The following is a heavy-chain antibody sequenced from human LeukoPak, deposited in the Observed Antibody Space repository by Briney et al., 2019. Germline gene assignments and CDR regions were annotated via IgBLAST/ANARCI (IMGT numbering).Heavy chain of an antibody. CDR3: ARGVDYDFWSGYYYPYYYYYGMDV. V-gene: IGHV1-8*01. Sequence: GASVKVSCKASGYTFTSYYFSWVRQATGQGLEWMGWMNPDSGKTGYAQKFQGRVTMTRNTSISTAYMELSSLRSEDTAVYYCARGVDYDFWSGYYYPYYYYYGMDVWGQGTTVTVSS. CDR2: MNPDSGKT. D-gene: IGHD3-3*01. J-gene: IGHJ6*02. CDR1: GYTFTSYY.